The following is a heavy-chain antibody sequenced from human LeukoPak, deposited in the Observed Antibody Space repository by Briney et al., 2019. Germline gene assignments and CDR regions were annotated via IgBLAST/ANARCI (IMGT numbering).Heavy chain of an antibody. CDR1: GFTFNIFG. CDR2: LWDDGNTA. CDR3: VKESAADATFQFDY. V-gene: IGHV3-33*06. D-gene: IGHD6-13*01. Sequence: TGGSLRLSCAASGFTFNIFGMHWVRQVPGNGLEWLVVLWDDGNTAKYAESVKGRFTISRGRSENTLYLQMNSLRSEDTAVYYCVKESAADATFQFDYWGQGTLVTVSS. J-gene: IGHJ4*02.